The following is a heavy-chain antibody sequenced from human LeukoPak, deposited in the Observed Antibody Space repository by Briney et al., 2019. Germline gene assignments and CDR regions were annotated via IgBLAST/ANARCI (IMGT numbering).Heavy chain of an antibody. CDR3: AKAVYSSGWYLGVDY. Sequence: PGGSLRLSCAASGFTSSSYSMNWVRQAPGKGLEWVSSISSSSSYIYYADSVKGRFTISRDNAKNSLYLQMNSLRAEDTAVYYCAKAVYSSGWYLGVDYWGQGTLVTVSS. CDR2: ISSSSSYI. D-gene: IGHD6-19*01. J-gene: IGHJ4*02. V-gene: IGHV3-21*01. CDR1: GFTSSSYS.